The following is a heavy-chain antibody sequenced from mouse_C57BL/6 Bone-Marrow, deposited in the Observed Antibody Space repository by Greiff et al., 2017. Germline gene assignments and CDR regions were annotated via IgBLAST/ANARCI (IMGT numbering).Heavy chain of an antibody. D-gene: IGHD2-3*01. CDR3: ARVGYFYAIDD. V-gene: IGHV1-52*01. CDR2: IDPSDSET. CDR1: GYTFTSYW. Sequence: QVQLQQSGAELVRPGSSVKLSCKASGYTFTSYWMHWVKQRPIQGLEWIGNIDPSDSETHYNQKFKDKATLTVVKSSSTAYMQLSSLTSEDSAVYYCARVGYFYAIDDWGQGTSVTVSS. J-gene: IGHJ4*01.